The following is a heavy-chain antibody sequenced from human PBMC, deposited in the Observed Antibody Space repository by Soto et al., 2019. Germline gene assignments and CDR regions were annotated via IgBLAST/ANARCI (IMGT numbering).Heavy chain of an antibody. Sequence: EVQRLESGGGLVQPGGSLRLSCAASGFTFRSYDMSWVRQAPGKGLEWVSAISGRGSSTYYADSVKGRFTISRDNSKNTLYLQMNSLRAEDTAVYYCAKARADYYASGSPIDYWGQGTLVTVST. V-gene: IGHV3-23*01. CDR2: ISGRGSST. CDR1: GFTFRSYD. D-gene: IGHD3-10*01. J-gene: IGHJ4*02. CDR3: AKARADYYASGSPIDY.